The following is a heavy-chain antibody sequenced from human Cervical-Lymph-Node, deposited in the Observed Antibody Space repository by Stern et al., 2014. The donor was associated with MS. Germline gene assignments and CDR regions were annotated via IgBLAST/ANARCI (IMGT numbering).Heavy chain of an antibody. J-gene: IGHJ4*02. V-gene: IGHV4-61*02. CDR2: TYTSGST. Sequence: QLQLQESGPGLVKPSQTLSLTCTVSGGSISSGSHYWSWIRQPAGKGLEWIGRTYTSGSTNYNPSLKSRVTISVDTSQNQFSLKVSSVTAADTAVYYCARGYSSGWDYFDYWGQGTLVTVSS. CDR3: ARGYSSGWDYFDY. D-gene: IGHD6-19*01. CDR1: GGSISSGSHY.